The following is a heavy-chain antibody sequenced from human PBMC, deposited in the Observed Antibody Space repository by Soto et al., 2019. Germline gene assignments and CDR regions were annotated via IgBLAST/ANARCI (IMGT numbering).Heavy chain of an antibody. CDR2: ISSDGDIT. CDR3: VKVSTFYDILTGYYSTNIFDP. J-gene: IGHJ5*02. Sequence: PGGSLRLSCSASGFTFSEYSMHWVRQAPGKGLQYVSTISSDGDITYYADSVKGRFTISRDNSKNTLYLQMNSLRPEDTAVYYCVKVSTFYDILTGYYSTNIFDPWCQGTLVTVSS. V-gene: IGHV3-64D*06. CDR1: GFTFSEYS. D-gene: IGHD3-9*01.